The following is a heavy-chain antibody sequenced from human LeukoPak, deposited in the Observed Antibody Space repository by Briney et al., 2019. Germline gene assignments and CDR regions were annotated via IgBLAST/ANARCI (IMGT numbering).Heavy chain of an antibody. D-gene: IGHD3-22*01. CDR1: GFTFNNFA. V-gene: IGHV3-23*01. CDR2: ISGSGGGT. Sequence: PGGSLRLSCAASGFTFNNFAMTWVRQAPGKGLEWVSTISGSGGGTYYADSLTGRFTISRDNSKNTLYLQMNSLRAEDTAVYYCAKARGPYYDSSGWTHWGQGTLVTVSS. J-gene: IGHJ4*02. CDR3: AKARGPYYDSSGWTH.